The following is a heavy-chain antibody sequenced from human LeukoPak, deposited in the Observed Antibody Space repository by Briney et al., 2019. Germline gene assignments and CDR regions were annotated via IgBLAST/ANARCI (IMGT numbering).Heavy chain of an antibody. Sequence: GGSLRLSCAASGFIFNNYGLIWVRQAPGEGPQWVSAISNDGGGTTYADFVKGRFTISRDNSKNTLFLHMNSLRAEDTALYYCAKGGSGYFADLWGQGTLVTVSS. V-gene: IGHV3-23*01. CDR3: AKGGSGYFADL. CDR2: ISNDGGGT. D-gene: IGHD3-22*01. CDR1: GFIFNNYG. J-gene: IGHJ5*02.